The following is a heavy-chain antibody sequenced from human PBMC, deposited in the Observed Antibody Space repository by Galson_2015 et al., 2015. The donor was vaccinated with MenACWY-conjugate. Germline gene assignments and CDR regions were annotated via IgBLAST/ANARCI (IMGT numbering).Heavy chain of an antibody. J-gene: IGHJ3*02. V-gene: IGHV3-7*01. CDR1: GFTFSSYW. D-gene: IGHD2-2*01. Sequence: SLRLSCAASGFTFSSYWMSWVRQAPGKGLEWVSTINDNGGSEKYYVDSVKGRFSFTRDNAKNALFQQMTSLSAEDTAVYFWARESAAATNVNSFDIWGRATMLTVSS. CDR3: ARESAAATNVNSFDI. CDR2: INDNGGSEK.